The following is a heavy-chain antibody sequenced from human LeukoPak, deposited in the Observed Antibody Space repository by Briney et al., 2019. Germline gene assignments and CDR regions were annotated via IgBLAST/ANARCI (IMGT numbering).Heavy chain of an antibody. CDR2: INPNSGGT. V-gene: IGHV1-2*06. CDR3: ARVGTVAARAWDY. D-gene: IGHD6-6*01. Sequence: SVKVSCKASGYTSTGYYMHWVRQAPGQGLEWMGRINPNSGGTNYAQKFQGRVTMTRDTSISTAYMELSRLRSDDTAVYYCARVGTVAARAWDYWGQGTLVTVSS. CDR1: GYTSTGYY. J-gene: IGHJ4*02.